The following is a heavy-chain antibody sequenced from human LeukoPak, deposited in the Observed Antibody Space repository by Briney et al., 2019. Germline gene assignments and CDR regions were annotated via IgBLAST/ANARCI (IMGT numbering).Heavy chain of an antibody. CDR3: ARGYYHDSK. CDR2: IHHSGST. CDR1: GGSLTTDNW. D-gene: IGHD3-22*01. Sequence: SETLSLTCAVSGGSLTTDNWWTLVRQPPGKGLEWIGEIHHSGSTNYNPSLKSRVTISIDKSKNQFSLKLTSVTAADTAVYYCARGYYHDSKWGQGILVTVSS. V-gene: IGHV4-4*02. J-gene: IGHJ4*02.